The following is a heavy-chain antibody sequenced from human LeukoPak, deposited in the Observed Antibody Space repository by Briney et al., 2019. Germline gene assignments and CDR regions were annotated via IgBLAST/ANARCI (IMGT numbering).Heavy chain of an antibody. CDR1: GFTFSHYG. J-gene: IGHJ1*01. CDR2: IWSDGSDK. Sequence: GGSLRLSCAASGFTFSHYGMHWVRQTPGAGLGWVAVIWSDGSDKYYAKSVKGRFTISRDNSKNSLFLQMNSLRAEDTAVYYCAKDAQRGFDYSNSLQNWGQGILVTVSS. V-gene: IGHV3-33*06. CDR3: AKDAQRGFDYSNSLQN. D-gene: IGHD4-11*01.